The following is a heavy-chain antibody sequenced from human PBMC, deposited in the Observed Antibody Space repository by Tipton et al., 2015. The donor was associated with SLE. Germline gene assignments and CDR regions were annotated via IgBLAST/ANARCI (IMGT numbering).Heavy chain of an antibody. Sequence: TLSLTCAVSGGSISSGGYSWSWVRQPPGKGLEWIGEIYHSGSTNYNPSLKSRVTISVDTSKNQFSLKLSSVTATDTAVYYCAREYLSGSYVDWFDPWGQGTLVTVSS. V-gene: IGHV4-30-2*01. J-gene: IGHJ5*02. D-gene: IGHD3-10*01. CDR3: AREYLSGSYVDWFDP. CDR2: IYHSGST. CDR1: GGSISSGGYS.